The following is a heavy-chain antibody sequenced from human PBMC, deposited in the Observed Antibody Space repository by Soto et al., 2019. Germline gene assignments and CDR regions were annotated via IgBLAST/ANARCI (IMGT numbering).Heavy chain of an antibody. CDR3: ARSDTIFGVAHYYYGMDV. CDR2: IYPGDSDT. CDR1: GYSFTSYW. Sequence: GESLKISCKGSGYSFTSYWIGWVRQMPGKGLEWMGIIYPGDSDTRYSPSFQGQVTISADKSISTAYLQWSSLKASDTAMYYCARSDTIFGVAHYYYGMDVWGQGTTATVSS. D-gene: IGHD3-3*01. J-gene: IGHJ6*02. V-gene: IGHV5-51*01.